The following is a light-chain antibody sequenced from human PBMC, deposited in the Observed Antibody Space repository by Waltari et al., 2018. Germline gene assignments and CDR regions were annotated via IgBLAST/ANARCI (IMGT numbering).Light chain of an antibody. CDR2: GAS. V-gene: IGKV3-20*01. CDR3: QHYVRLPAT. J-gene: IGKJ1*01. Sequence: EIVLTQSPGTLSLSPGERATLSCRASQCVGRTLAWYQQKPGQAPRLLMYGASSRATGTPDRFSGSGSGTDFSLTISRLEPEDFAVYYCQHYVRLPATFGQGTKVEIK. CDR1: QCVGRT.